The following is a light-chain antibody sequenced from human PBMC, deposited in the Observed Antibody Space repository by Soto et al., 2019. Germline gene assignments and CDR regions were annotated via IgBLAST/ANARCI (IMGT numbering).Light chain of an antibody. J-gene: IGLJ2*01. V-gene: IGLV2-8*01. CDR1: SSDVATNDY. CDR2: EVN. CDR3: SSYADSNNLV. Sequence: QSALTQPPSTSGSPGQSVTISCTGSSSDVATNDYVSWYQQHPGKAPKLIIYEVNRRPSGVPDRVSGSKSGNTASLTVSGFQDEDEGVYNCSSYADSNNLVFGGGTKLTVL.